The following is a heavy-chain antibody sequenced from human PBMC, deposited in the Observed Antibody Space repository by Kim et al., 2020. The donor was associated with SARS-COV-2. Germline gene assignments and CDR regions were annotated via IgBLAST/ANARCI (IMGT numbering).Heavy chain of an antibody. D-gene: IGHD3-22*01. CDR2: ISAYNGNT. V-gene: IGHV1-18*04. J-gene: IGHJ4*02. Sequence: ASVKVSCKASGYTFTSYGISWVRQAPGQGLEWMGWISAYNGNTNYAQKLQGRVTMTTDTSTSTAYMELRSLRSDDTAVYYCARVTMIGRNRAGPPSAHDYWGQGTLVTVSS. CDR3: ARVTMIGRNRAGPPSAHDY. CDR1: GYTFTSYG.